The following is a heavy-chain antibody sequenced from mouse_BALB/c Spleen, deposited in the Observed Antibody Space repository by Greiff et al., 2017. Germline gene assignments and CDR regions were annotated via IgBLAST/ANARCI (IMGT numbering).Heavy chain of an antibody. CDR2: ISSGGSYT. Sequence: EVKLVESGGGLVKPGGSLKLSCAASGFTFSSYTMSWVRQTPEKRLEWVATISSGGSYTYYPDSVKGRFTISRDNAKNTLYLQMSSLKSEDTAMYYCTRDGTTMIRGYAMDYWGQGTSVTVSS. D-gene: IGHD2-4*01. J-gene: IGHJ4*01. CDR3: TRDGTTMIRGYAMDY. V-gene: IGHV5-6-4*01. CDR1: GFTFSSYT.